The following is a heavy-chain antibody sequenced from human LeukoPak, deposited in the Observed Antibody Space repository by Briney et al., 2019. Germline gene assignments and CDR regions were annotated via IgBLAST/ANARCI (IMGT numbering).Heavy chain of an antibody. CDR3: TGGSSWAYWGDS. J-gene: IGHJ4*02. D-gene: IGHD2-8*02. CDR1: GYRFTNYG. V-gene: IGHV1-18*01. CDR2: ISAFNGDI. Sequence: ASVKVSCKASGYRFTNYGVSWVRQAPGQGLEWMGWISAFNGDIKYAQKLQGRVTMTTDISTTTFYMELRSLTSDDTALYYCTGGSSWAYWGDSWGQGTLVTVSA.